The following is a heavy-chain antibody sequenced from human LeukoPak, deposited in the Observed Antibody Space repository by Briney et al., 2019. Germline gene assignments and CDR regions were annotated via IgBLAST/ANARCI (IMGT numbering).Heavy chain of an antibody. Sequence: PGGSLRLSCVASGFTFSSYGMHWVRQAPGKGLEWVASISYDGSNENIADSVKGRFIISRDNSKNTLYLQMNSLRAEDTAVYYCAKGPAPRLGEFSYHALVDYWGQGTLVTVSS. CDR3: AKGPAPRLGEFSYHALVDY. CDR1: GFTFSSYG. CDR2: ISYDGSNE. J-gene: IGHJ4*02. V-gene: IGHV3-30*18. D-gene: IGHD3-16*02.